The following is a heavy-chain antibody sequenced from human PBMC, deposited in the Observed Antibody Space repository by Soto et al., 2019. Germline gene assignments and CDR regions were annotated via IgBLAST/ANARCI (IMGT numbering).Heavy chain of an antibody. CDR1: GGTFSSYA. CDR3: ARGEGDYDFWSGYYRSNYYYYYGMDV. D-gene: IGHD3-3*01. Sequence: ASVKVSCKASGGTFSSYAISWVRQAPGQGLEWMGGIIPILGIANYAQKFQGRVTITAGKSTSTAYMELSSLRSEDTAVYYCARGEGDYDFWSGYYRSNYYYYYGMDVWGQGTTVTVSS. J-gene: IGHJ6*02. CDR2: IIPILGIA. V-gene: IGHV1-69*10.